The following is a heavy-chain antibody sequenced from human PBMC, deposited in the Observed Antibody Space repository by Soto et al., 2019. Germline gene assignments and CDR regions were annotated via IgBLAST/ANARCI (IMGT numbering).Heavy chain of an antibody. Sequence: SETLSLTCTVSGGSISSYYWSWIRQPPGKGLEWIGYIYYSGSTNYNPSLKSRVTISVDTSKNQFSLKLSSVTAADTAVYYCARPEVSEVWWYFQHWGQGTLVTVSS. CDR3: ARPEVSEVWWYFQH. J-gene: IGHJ1*01. CDR1: GGSISSYY. CDR2: IYYSGST. D-gene: IGHD2-15*01. V-gene: IGHV4-59*08.